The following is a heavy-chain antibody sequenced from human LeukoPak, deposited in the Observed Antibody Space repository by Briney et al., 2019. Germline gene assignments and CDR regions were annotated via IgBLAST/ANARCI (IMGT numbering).Heavy chain of an antibody. CDR1: DDSITKYH. V-gene: IGHV4-4*07. CDR2: VHSSGGT. CDR3: ARANINWLRSPGTLYYLDY. Sequence: SETLSLTCSVSDDSITKYHWGWIRQPPGKGLEWIGCVHSSGGTYYNPPLETRVTMSLHTSAKQLSLRLTSVTAADTAVYFCARANINWLRSPGTLYYLDYWGLGTLVTVSS. J-gene: IGHJ4*02. D-gene: IGHD1-20*01.